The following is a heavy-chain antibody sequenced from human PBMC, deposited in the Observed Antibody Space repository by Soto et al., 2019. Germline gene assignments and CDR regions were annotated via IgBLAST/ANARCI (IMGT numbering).Heavy chain of an antibody. Sequence: SETLSLTCTVSGGSISSYYWSWIRQPPGKGLEWIGYIYYSGSTNYNPSLKSRVTISVDTSKNQFPLKLSSVTAADTAVYYCAREDGSIAAAGLDYWGQGTLVTVSS. CDR2: IYYSGST. J-gene: IGHJ4*02. CDR1: GGSISSYY. D-gene: IGHD6-13*01. CDR3: AREDGSIAAAGLDY. V-gene: IGHV4-59*01.